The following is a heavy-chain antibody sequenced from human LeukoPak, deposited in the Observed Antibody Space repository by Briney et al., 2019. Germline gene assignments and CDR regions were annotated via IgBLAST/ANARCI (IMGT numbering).Heavy chain of an antibody. D-gene: IGHD6-13*01. Sequence: ASVKVSCKASGYTFTGYYMHWVRQAPGQGLEWMGWINPNSGGTNYAQKFQGRVTMTRDTSISTAYMELSRLRSDDTAVYYCARVWLDSVGSSWYLVPFDYWGQGTLDTLPS. V-gene: IGHV1-2*02. CDR2: INPNSGGT. CDR1: GYTFTGYY. CDR3: ARVWLDSVGSSWYLVPFDY. J-gene: IGHJ4*02.